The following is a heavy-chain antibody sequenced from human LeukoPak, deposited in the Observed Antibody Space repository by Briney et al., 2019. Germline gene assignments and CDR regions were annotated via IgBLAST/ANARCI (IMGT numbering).Heavy chain of an antibody. V-gene: IGHV3-23*01. J-gene: IGHJ4*02. CDR1: GFTFNNYA. D-gene: IGHD6-19*01. CDR3: ASRPGYSRDWYIAFDY. CDR2: ICHSGGST. Sequence: PGGSLRLSCAASGFTFNNYAMSWARQAPGKGLEWVSTICHSGGSTYYADSVKGRFTISIDNSKNTLYLQMNSLRAEDTALYYCASRPGYSRDWYIAFDYWGQGTLVTVSS.